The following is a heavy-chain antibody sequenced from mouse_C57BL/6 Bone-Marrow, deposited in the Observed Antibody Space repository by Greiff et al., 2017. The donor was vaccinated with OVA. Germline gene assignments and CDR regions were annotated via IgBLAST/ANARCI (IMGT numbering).Heavy chain of an antibody. Sequence: VQLQQSVAELVRPGASVKLSCTASGFNIKNTYMHWVKQRPEQGLEWIGRLDPANDNTKYAPKFQGKATMNADTSSNTAYLQLSSLSSEDTAVYCCARGNFGSSFYAMDYWGQGTSVTVSS. CDR2: LDPANDNT. J-gene: IGHJ4*01. V-gene: IGHV14-3*01. CDR3: ARGNFGSSFYAMDY. CDR1: GFNIKNTY. D-gene: IGHD1-1*01.